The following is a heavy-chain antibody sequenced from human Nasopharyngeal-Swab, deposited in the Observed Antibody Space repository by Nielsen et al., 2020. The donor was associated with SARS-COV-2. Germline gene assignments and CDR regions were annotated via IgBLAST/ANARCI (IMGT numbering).Heavy chain of an antibody. D-gene: IGHD3-9*01. V-gene: IGHV3-74*01. CDR2: INSDGSST. J-gene: IGHJ3*02. CDR1: GFTFSSYW. Sequence: GGSLRLSCAASGFTFSSYWMHRVRQAPGKGLVWVSRINSDGSSTSYADSVKGRFTISRDNAKNTLYLQMNSLRAEDTAVYYCARAKTYYDILTGYYPDAFDIWGQGTMVTVSS. CDR3: ARAKTYYDILTGYYPDAFDI.